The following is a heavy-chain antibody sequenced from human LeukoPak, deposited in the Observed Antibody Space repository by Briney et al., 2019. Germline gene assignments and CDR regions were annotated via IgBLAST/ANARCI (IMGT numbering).Heavy chain of an antibody. D-gene: IGHD4-11*01. V-gene: IGHV4-59*08. CDR3: ARQSSGSSNYIHDAFDI. CDR1: GGSISSYY. Sequence: PSETLSLTCTVSGGSISSYYWSWIRQPPGKGLEWIGYIYYSGSTNYNPSLKSRVTISVDTSKNQFSLKLSSVTAADTAVYYCARQSSGSSNYIHDAFDIWGQGTMVTVSS. J-gene: IGHJ3*02. CDR2: IYYSGST.